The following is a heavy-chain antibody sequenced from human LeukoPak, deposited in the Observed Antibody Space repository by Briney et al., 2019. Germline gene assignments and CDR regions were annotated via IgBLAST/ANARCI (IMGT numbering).Heavy chain of an antibody. CDR3: VRDAPGQSYFDY. CDR1: GGSIRSSYYY. CDR2: IYDSGST. Sequence: SETLSLTCTVSGGSIRSSYYYWGWIRQPPGKGLEWIGSIYDSGSTYYNPSLKSRVTISVDTSKNQFSLQLNSVTPEDTAVYYCVRDAPGQSYFDYWGQGILVTVSS. D-gene: IGHD2-2*01. J-gene: IGHJ4*02. V-gene: IGHV4-39*01.